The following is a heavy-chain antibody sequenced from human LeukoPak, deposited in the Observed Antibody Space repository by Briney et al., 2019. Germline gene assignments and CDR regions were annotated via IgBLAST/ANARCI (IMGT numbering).Heavy chain of an antibody. V-gene: IGHV4-61*02. D-gene: IGHD6-13*01. CDR3: ARDRYSSSWFMYYFDY. J-gene: IGHJ4*02. CDR2: IYTSGST. Sequence: SQTLSLTCTVSGGSISSGSYYWSWIRQPAGKGLEWIGRIYTSGSTNYHPSLKSRVTRSVDTSKSQFSLKLSSVTAADTAVYYCARDRYSSSWFMYYFDYWGEGTLGTVSS. CDR1: GGSISSGSYY.